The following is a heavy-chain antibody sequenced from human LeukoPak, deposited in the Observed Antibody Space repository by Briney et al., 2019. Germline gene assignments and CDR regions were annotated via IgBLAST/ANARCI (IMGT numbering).Heavy chain of an antibody. Sequence: SETLSLTCAVYGGSFSGYYWSWIRQPPGKGLEWIGEINHSGSINYNPSLKSRVTISVDTSKNQFSLKLSSVTAADTAVYYCARGGVTYYYDSSGYYYGYWGQGTLVTVSS. CDR2: INHSGSI. D-gene: IGHD3-22*01. J-gene: IGHJ4*02. V-gene: IGHV4-34*01. CDR1: GGSFSGYY. CDR3: ARGGVTYYYDSSGYYYGY.